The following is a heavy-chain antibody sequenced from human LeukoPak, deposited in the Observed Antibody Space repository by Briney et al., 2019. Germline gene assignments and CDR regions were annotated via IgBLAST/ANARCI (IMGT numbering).Heavy chain of an antibody. D-gene: IGHD6-13*01. J-gene: IGHJ3*02. CDR1: GGPISSYQ. CDR3: ARGAAAVGGAFDI. V-gene: IGHV4-4*07. Sequence: SETLSLTCSVSGGPISSYQWTWIRQPAGKGLERIGRIYTSGSTNFSPSLKSRVTMSVDTSKNQFSLKLSSVTAADTAVYYCARGAAAVGGAFDIWGQGTMVTVSS. CDR2: IYTSGST.